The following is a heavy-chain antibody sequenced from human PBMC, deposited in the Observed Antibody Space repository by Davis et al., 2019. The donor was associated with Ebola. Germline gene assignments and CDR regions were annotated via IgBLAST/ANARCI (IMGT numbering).Heavy chain of an antibody. V-gene: IGHV3-30*04. CDR3: ARKSGPDY. Sequence: GGSLRLSCAASGFPFSSFAVHWVRRAPGKGLEWLALISFDGNNRYYADSVKGRFTISRDNSKNTLYLQMNSLRDEDTAVYYCARKSGPDYWGQGTLVTVSS. D-gene: IGHD1-1*01. CDR2: ISFDGNNR. J-gene: IGHJ4*02. CDR1: GFPFSSFA.